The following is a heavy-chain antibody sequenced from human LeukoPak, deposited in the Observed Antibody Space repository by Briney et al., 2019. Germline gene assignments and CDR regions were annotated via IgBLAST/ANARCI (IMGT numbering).Heavy chain of an antibody. CDR2: IIPIFGTA. V-gene: IGHV1-69*05. Sequence: SVKVSCKASGGTFSSYAISWVRQAPGQGLEWMGGIIPIFGTANYAQKFQGRVTITTDKSTSTAYMEPSSLRSEDTAVYYCAARDTTGYSHDWFDPWGQGTLVTVSS. CDR1: GGTFSSYA. J-gene: IGHJ5*02. D-gene: IGHD6-13*01. CDR3: AARDTTGYSHDWFDP.